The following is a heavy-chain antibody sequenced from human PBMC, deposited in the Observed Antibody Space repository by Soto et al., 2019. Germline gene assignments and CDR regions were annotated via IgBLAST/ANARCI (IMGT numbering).Heavy chain of an antibody. CDR3: ARVGDSSGYYRGWAIGY. D-gene: IGHD3-22*01. CDR1: GFTVSSNY. V-gene: IGHV3-53*01. CDR2: IYSGGST. Sequence: LRLSCAASGFTVSSNYMSWVRQAPGEGLAWAAVIYSGGSTYYADSVKGRFTISRDNSRNTLYLQMNSLRAEDTAGYYCARVGDSSGYYRGWAIGYWGQGTLVTVSS. J-gene: IGHJ4*02.